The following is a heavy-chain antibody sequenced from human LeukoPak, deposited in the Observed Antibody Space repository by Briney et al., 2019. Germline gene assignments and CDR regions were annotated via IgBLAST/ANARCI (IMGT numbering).Heavy chain of an antibody. CDR1: GGSISSYY. J-gene: IGHJ5*02. V-gene: IGHV4-4*07. Sequence: SETLSLTCTVSGGSISSYYWSWIRQPAGKGLEWIGRIYTSGSTNYNPSLKSRVTISVDKSKNQFSLKLSSVTAADTAVYYCVRDSTSCYGAGCYNWFDPWGQGTLVTVSS. CDR3: VRDSTSCYGAGCYNWFDP. CDR2: IYTSGST. D-gene: IGHD2-2*01.